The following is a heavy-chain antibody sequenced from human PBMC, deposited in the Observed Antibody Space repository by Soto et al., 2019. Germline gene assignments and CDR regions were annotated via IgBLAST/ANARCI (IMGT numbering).Heavy chain of an antibody. Sequence: ASVKVSCKASGYTFTSYGISWVRQAPGQGLEWMGWISAYNGNTNYAQKLQGRVTMTTDTSTSTAYTELRSLRSDDTAVYYCARSNRRIAAAVVDFDYWGQGTLVTGSS. CDR2: ISAYNGNT. V-gene: IGHV1-18*01. CDR3: ARSNRRIAAAVVDFDY. J-gene: IGHJ4*02. D-gene: IGHD6-13*01. CDR1: GYTFTSYG.